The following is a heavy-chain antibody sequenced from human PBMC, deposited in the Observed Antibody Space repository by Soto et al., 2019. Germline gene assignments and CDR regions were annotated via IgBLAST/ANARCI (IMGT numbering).Heavy chain of an antibody. Sequence: QVQLVQSGAEVQKPGSSVKVSCKASGGTFSSYAISWVRQAPGQGLEWMGGIIPIFGTANYAQKFQGRVTMTAAESTSTAYMELSSLRSEDTAVYYCARGANSSSYYYYYGMDVWGQGTTVTVSS. CDR1: GGTFSSYA. CDR3: ARGANSSSYYYYYGMDV. V-gene: IGHV1-69*12. D-gene: IGHD6-6*01. CDR2: IIPIFGTA. J-gene: IGHJ6*02.